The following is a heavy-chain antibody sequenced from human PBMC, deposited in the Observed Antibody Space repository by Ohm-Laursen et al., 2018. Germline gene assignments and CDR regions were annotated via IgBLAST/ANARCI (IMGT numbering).Heavy chain of an antibody. CDR1: GFTFSTYP. Sequence: GQTLSLTCAASGFTFSTYPMHWVRQGPGKGVVWVSRADSGGSATSYADSVKGRFTISRDNAKNTLYLQMNSLRAEDTAVYYCARGSLNGLGVWGQGTTVTVSS. CDR2: ADSGGSAT. CDR3: ARGSLNGLGV. V-gene: IGHV3-74*01. D-gene: IGHD3-16*01. J-gene: IGHJ6*02.